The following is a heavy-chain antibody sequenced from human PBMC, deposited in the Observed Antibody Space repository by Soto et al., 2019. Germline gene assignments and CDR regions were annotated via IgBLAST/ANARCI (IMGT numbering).Heavy chain of an antibody. CDR2: ISYEGSNK. Sequence: QVQLVESGGGVVQPGRSLRLSCAASGFTFSSYAMHWVRQAPGKGLEWVAVISYEGSNKYYADSVKGRFTISRDNSKNXRYLQMNSLRAEDTAVYYCAREADNSDGDLDAFDIWGQGTMVTVSS. V-gene: IGHV3-30-3*01. J-gene: IGHJ3*02. D-gene: IGHD7-27*01. CDR3: AREADNSDGDLDAFDI. CDR1: GFTFSSYA.